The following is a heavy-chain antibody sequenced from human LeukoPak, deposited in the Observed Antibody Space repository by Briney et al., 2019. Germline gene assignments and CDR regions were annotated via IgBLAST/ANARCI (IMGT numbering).Heavy chain of an antibody. CDR1: GGSISSSSYY. V-gene: IGHV4-39*01. D-gene: IGHD4-17*01. CDR2: IYYSGST. Sequence: SETLPLICTVPGGSISSSSYYWGWLRQPPGKGLEWIGSIYYSGSTYYNPSLKSRVTISVDTSKNQFSLKLSSVTAADTAVYYCASGDYGDFDYWGQGTLVTVSS. J-gene: IGHJ4*02. CDR3: ASGDYGDFDY.